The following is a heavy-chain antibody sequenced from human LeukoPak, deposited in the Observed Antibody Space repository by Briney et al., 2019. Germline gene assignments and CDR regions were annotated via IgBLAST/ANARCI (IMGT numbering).Heavy chain of an antibody. D-gene: IGHD3-9*01. J-gene: IGHJ4*02. Sequence: GESLKISCKGSGYSFTSYWIGWVRQMPGKGLEWMGIIYPGGSDTKYSPSFQGQVTISADKSISTAYLQWSSLKASDTAMYYCARVYVFRYFDADYWGQGTLVTVSS. CDR2: IYPGGSDT. CDR3: ARVYVFRYFDADY. V-gene: IGHV5-51*01. CDR1: GYSFTSYW.